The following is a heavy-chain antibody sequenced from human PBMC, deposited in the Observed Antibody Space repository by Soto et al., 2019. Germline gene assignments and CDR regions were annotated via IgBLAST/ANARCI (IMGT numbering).Heavy chain of an antibody. CDR3: ARVFRYCSGGSCYGMDV. V-gene: IGHV4-31*03. J-gene: IGHJ6*02. D-gene: IGHD2-15*01. CDR2: IYYSGST. CDR1: GGSISSGGYY. Sequence: SETLSLTCTVSGGSISSGGYYWSWIRHHPGKGLEWIGYIYYSGSTYYNPSLKSRVTISVDTSKNQFSLKLSSVTAADTAVYYCARVFRYCSGGSCYGMDVWGQGTTVTVSS.